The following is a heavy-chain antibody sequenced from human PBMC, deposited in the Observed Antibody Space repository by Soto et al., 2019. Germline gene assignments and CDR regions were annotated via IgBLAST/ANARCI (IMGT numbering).Heavy chain of an antibody. CDR2: ISGSGGST. D-gene: IGHD3-16*02. CDR3: AKHDYSWGSYRFHY. Sequence: GGSLRLSCAASGFTFSSYAMSWVRQAPGKGLEWVSAISGSGGSTYYADSVKGRFTISRDNSKNTLSLQMNSLRAEDTAVYYWAKHDYSWGSYRFHYWGQGTLVTVSS. J-gene: IGHJ4*02. CDR1: GFTFSSYA. V-gene: IGHV3-23*01.